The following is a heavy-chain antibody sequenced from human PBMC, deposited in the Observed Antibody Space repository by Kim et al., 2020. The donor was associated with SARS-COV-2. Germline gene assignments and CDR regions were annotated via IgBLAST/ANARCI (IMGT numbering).Heavy chain of an antibody. CDR1: GFTFDDYA. CDR3: AKDIGYGSGSPDY. D-gene: IGHD3-10*01. Sequence: GGSLRLSCAASGFTFDDYAMHWVRQAPGKGLEWVSGITWNSGSIGYADSVKGRFTIYRDNAKNSLYLQMNSLRAEDTALYYCAKDIGYGSGSPDYWGQGTLVPVSS. CDR2: ITWNSGSI. V-gene: IGHV3-9*01. J-gene: IGHJ4*02.